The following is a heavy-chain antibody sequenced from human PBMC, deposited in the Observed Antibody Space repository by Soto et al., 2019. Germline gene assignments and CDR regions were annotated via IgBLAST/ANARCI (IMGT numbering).Heavy chain of an antibody. D-gene: IGHD2-21*02. J-gene: IGHJ5*02. CDR1: GGSISSSSYF. CDR3: ARHPSDFWFDP. V-gene: IGHV4-39*01. CDR2: IYDSGST. Sequence: QLQLQESGPGLVKPSETLSLTCTVSGGSISSSSYFWGWIRQPPGKGLEWIGRIYDSGSTSYNPSLKSRVTVSVDTSKNQFSLKLSSVTAADTAVYYCARHPSDFWFDPWGQGTLVTVSS.